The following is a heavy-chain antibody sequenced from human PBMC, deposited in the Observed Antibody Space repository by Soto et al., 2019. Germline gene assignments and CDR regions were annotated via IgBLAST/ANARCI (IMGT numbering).Heavy chain of an antibody. CDR2: RYYSEST. CDR3: ARTKCSGGSCYSWSLHY. CDR1: GGSITTGGYY. J-gene: IGHJ4*02. V-gene: IGHV4-31*03. D-gene: IGHD2-15*01. Sequence: ASETLSLTCTVSGGSITTGGYYWSWIRQLPGKGLEWIGHRYYSESTYYNPSLKSRVSISLDTSKNQFSLKLSFVTAADTAMYYCARTKCSGGSCYSWSLHYWGQGTPVTVSS.